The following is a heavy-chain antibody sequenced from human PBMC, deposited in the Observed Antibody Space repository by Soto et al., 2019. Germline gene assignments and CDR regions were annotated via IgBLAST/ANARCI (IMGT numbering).Heavy chain of an antibody. Sequence: SETLSLTCAVYGGSFSGYYWSWIRQPPGKGLEWIGEINHSGSTNYNPSLKSRVTISVDTSKNQFSLKLSSVTAADAAVYYCARVGVVVPAARPASGWFDPWGQGTLVTVSS. CDR3: ARVGVVVPAARPASGWFDP. CDR2: INHSGST. J-gene: IGHJ5*02. CDR1: GGSFSGYY. V-gene: IGHV4-34*01. D-gene: IGHD2-2*01.